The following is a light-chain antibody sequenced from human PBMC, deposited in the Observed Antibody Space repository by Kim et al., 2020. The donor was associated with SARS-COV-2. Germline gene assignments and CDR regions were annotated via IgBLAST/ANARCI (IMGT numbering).Light chain of an antibody. Sequence: QSALTQPASVSGSPGQSITISCTGTSSDIGDYDYVSWYQQHPGKAPKLLIYDVTNRPSGVSNRFSGSKSGNTASLTISGLQTEDEADYYCSSFTTSSNTDYVFGIGTKVTGL. J-gene: IGLJ1*01. CDR3: SSFTTSSNTDYV. CDR2: DVT. CDR1: SSDIGDYDY. V-gene: IGLV2-14*03.